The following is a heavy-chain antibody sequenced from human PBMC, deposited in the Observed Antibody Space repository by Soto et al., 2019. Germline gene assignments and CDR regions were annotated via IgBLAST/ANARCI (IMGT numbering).Heavy chain of an antibody. CDR3: ASGPNPSPTAGVDY. V-gene: IGHV4-59*01. CDR1: GGSISSYY. CDR2: IYYSGST. J-gene: IGHJ4*02. Sequence: PSETLSLTCTVSGGSISSYYWSWIRQPPGKGLEWIGYIYYSGSTNYNPSLKSRVTISVDTSKNQFSLKLSSVTAADTAVYYCASGPNPSPTAGVDYWGQGTLVTVSS. D-gene: IGHD4-17*01.